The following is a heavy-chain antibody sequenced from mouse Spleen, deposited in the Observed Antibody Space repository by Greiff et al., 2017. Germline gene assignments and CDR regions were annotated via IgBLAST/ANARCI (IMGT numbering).Heavy chain of an antibody. J-gene: IGHJ2*01. CDR2: ISSGGSYT. Sequence: EVKVVESGGGLVKPGGSLKLSCAASGFTFSSYGMSWVRQTPDKRLEWVATISSGGSYTYYPDSVKGRFTISRDNAKNTLYLQMSSLKSEDTAMYYCARRDGYWGQGTTLTVSS. CDR1: GFTFSSYG. CDR3: ARRDGY. V-gene: IGHV5-6*03.